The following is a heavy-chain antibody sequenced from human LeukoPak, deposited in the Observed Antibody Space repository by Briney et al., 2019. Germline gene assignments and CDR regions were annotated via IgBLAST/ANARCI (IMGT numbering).Heavy chain of an antibody. CDR3: ARKGRYCSGGSCYSGNWFDP. V-gene: IGHV1-8*01. CDR1: GYTFTSYD. D-gene: IGHD2-15*01. Sequence: ASVKVSCKASGYTFTSYDINWVRQATGQGLEWMGWMNPNSGDTGYAQKFQGKVTMSRNTSISTAYMELSSLRSEDTAVYYCARKGRYCSGGSCYSGNWFDPWGQGTLVTVSS. J-gene: IGHJ5*02. CDR2: MNPNSGDT.